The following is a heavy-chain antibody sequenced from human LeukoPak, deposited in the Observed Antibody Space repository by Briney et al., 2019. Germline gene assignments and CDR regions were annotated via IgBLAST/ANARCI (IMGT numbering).Heavy chain of an antibody. CDR2: ISGSGGST. Sequence: GGSLRLSCAASGFTFSSYAMSWVRQAPGKGLEWVSAISGSGGSTYYADSVKGRFTISRDNSKNTLYLQMNSLRAEDTAVYYCAKSARREGRPGYDFWSGYSAYYFDYWGQGTLVTVSS. D-gene: IGHD3-3*01. J-gene: IGHJ4*02. CDR1: GFTFSSYA. V-gene: IGHV3-23*01. CDR3: AKSARREGRPGYDFWSGYSAYYFDY.